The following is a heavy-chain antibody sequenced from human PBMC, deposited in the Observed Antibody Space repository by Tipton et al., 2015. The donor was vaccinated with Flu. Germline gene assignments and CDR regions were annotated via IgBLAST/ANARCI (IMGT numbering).Heavy chain of an antibody. J-gene: IGHJ4*02. Sequence: GLVKPSETLSLTCTVSGGSISSYYWSWIRQYPGRGLEWIGYIYYGGSTFYNPSLKRRFTITLDTSQNHFSLKKSSVTAADTAVYYCARGWSKAVAGSYYFDSWGQGTLVTVSS. CDR3: ARGWSKAVAGSYYFDS. D-gene: IGHD6-19*01. V-gene: IGHV4-59*06. CDR1: GGSISSYY. CDR2: IYYGGST.